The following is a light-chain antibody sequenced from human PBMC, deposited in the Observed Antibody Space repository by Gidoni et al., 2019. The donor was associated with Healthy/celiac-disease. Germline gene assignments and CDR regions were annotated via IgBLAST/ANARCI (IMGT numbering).Light chain of an antibody. Sequence: SYELTQPPSVSVSPGQTARITCSVDALPKQYAYWYQQKPGQAPVLVIYKDSERPSGIPERFSGSSSGTTVTLTISGVQAEDEADYYCQSADSSGTGVFGGGTKLTVL. CDR3: QSADSSGTGV. J-gene: IGLJ2*01. V-gene: IGLV3-25*03. CDR2: KDS. CDR1: ALPKQY.